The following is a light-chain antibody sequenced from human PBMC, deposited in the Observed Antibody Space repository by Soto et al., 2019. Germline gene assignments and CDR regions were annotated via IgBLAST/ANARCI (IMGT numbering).Light chain of an antibody. Sequence: DIQMTQSASTLSGSLGERVTITCTASQTISSWLAWYQQKTGKAPKLLIYKASTLKSGVPSRFSGSGYGTEFNLTISSLQTDDFATYYCQHYNSYSEAFGQGTKVDIK. CDR2: KAS. V-gene: IGKV1-5*03. CDR3: QHYNSYSEA. J-gene: IGKJ1*01. CDR1: QTISSW.